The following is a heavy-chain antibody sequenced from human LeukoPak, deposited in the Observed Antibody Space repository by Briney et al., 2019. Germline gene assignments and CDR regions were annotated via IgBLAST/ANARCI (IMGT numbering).Heavy chain of an antibody. Sequence: SETLSLTCTVSGGSISSYYWSWVRQPPGKGLEWLGSISYSGSTNRNPSLRGRVTISIDTSKNQFSLRLRSVTAADTALYYCARLASSGGFYYYGLDVWGQGTTVTVSS. J-gene: IGHJ6*02. V-gene: IGHV4-59*08. CDR2: ISYSGST. CDR1: GGSISSYY. CDR3: ARLASSGGFYYYGLDV. D-gene: IGHD6-19*01.